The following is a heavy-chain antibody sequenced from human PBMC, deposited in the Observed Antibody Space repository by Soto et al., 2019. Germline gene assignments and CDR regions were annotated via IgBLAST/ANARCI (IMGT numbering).Heavy chain of an antibody. CDR1: GLPFTTAW. D-gene: IGHD3-22*01. Sequence: TGGSLRLSCAASGLPFTTAWINWVRPAPGKGLEWVGRIKSKVAGGTTDFAAPVKGRFAISRDDSRNMVYFQMNSLKIEDTAVYYCTTDSHFTMKLVRFDYWGLGTLVTVSS. CDR3: TTDSHFTMKLVRFDY. J-gene: IGHJ4*01. V-gene: IGHV3-15*07. CDR2: IKSKVAGGTT.